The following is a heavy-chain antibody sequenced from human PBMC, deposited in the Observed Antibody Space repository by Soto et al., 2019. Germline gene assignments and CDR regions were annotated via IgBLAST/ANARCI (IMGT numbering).Heavy chain of an antibody. Sequence: EVQLGQSGAEVKKPGESLRISCKGSGYSFTSYWISWVRQMPGKGLECMGRIDPSDSYTNYSPSFQGHVTISADKSISTAYLQWSSLKASDTARYYCATHRPLAAAGISRDYWVQGILVTVSS. CDR1: GYSFTSYW. V-gene: IGHV5-10-1*03. J-gene: IGHJ4*02. CDR3: ATHRPLAAAGISRDY. CDR2: IDPSDSYT. D-gene: IGHD6-13*01.